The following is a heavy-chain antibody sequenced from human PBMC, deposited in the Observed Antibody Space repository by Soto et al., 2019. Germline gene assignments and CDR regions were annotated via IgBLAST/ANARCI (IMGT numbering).Heavy chain of an antibody. Sequence: QVQLVQSGAEVKKPGASVKVSCKASGYTFTSYDINWLRQATGQGLAWMGWMKPNSGNPGSAQKFKGRGTMTRNTSINTSYIGLSRLRSEDTAVYYCERARSSGLYVDYWGQGTLVTVSS. D-gene: IGHD6-19*01. CDR2: MKPNSGNP. J-gene: IGHJ4*02. CDR1: GYTFTSYD. V-gene: IGHV1-8*01. CDR3: ERARSSGLYVDY.